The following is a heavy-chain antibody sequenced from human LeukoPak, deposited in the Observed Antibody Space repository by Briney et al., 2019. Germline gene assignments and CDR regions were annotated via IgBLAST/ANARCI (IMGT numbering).Heavy chain of an antibody. CDR1: GFTFSSYA. CDR3: AKGSYYDSSGSFYFDY. J-gene: IGHJ4*02. Sequence: GGSLRLSCAASGFTFSSYAMSWVRQAPGKGLEWVSGISGSGDNTYYADSVKGRFTISRDNSKNTLYVQVNSLGTDDTAAYYCAKGSYYDSSGSFYFDYWGQGTLVTVSS. D-gene: IGHD3-22*01. CDR2: ISGSGDNT. V-gene: IGHV3-23*01.